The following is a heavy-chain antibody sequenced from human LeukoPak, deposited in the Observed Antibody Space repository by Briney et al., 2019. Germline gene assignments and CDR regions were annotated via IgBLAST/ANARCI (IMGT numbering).Heavy chain of an antibody. CDR3: ARLGSYYDSSGYYFSRTFDY. Sequence: GGSLRLSCAASGFTFSSYWMHWVRQAPGKGLVWVSRINSDGSSTSYADSVKGRFTISRDNAKNTLYLQMNSLRAEDTAVYYCARLGSYYDSSGYYFSRTFDYWGQGTLVTVSS. D-gene: IGHD3-22*01. J-gene: IGHJ4*02. CDR1: GFTFSSYW. V-gene: IGHV3-74*01. CDR2: INSDGSST.